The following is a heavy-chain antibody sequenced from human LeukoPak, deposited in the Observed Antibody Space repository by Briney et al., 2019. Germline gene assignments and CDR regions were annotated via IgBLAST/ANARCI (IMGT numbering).Heavy chain of an antibody. V-gene: IGHV3-21*04. Sequence: GGSLRLSCAASGFTFHNYGMNWVRQAPGKGLEWVSSISGSSSYIYYADSMKGRFTISRDNAKNSLYLQMNSLRVEDTAVFYCARDQYDTWSRRGNFDSWGQGTLVIVSS. CDR1: GFTFHNYG. J-gene: IGHJ4*02. CDR3: ARDQYDTWSRRGNFDS. D-gene: IGHD3-3*01. CDR2: ISGSSSYI.